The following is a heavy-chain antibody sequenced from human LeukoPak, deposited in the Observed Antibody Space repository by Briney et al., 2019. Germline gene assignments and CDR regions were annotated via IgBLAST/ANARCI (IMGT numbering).Heavy chain of an antibody. CDR3: AKVDYSSSSGGSFDF. CDR1: GFTFRNYA. CDR2: ISGSGISA. V-gene: IGHV3-23*01. J-gene: IGHJ4*02. D-gene: IGHD6-6*01. Sequence: GGSLRLSCAASGFTFRNYAMSWVRQAPGKGLEWDSAISGSGISAYYADSVKGRFTISRDNSKNTLYLQMNSLRVEDTAVYYCAKVDYSSSSGGSFDFWGQGTLVTVSS.